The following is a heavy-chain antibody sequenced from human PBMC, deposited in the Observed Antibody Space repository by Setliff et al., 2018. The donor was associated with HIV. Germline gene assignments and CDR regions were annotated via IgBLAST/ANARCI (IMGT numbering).Heavy chain of an antibody. V-gene: IGHV1-3*01. CDR2: INAGKGEK. Sequence: ASVKVSCKTSGYTFTTYSMHWVRQAPGRSLERLGWINAGKGEKKYSQDLQDRITITSDTSANTAYMELSSLSSDDTAVYFCVRGALLAAFDFDHWGHGTLVTVSS. J-gene: IGHJ4*01. CDR1: GYTFTTYS. D-gene: IGHD2-8*02. CDR3: VRGALLAAFDFDH.